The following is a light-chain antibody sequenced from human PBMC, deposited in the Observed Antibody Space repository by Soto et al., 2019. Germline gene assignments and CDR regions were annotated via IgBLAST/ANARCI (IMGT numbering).Light chain of an antibody. CDR1: QSISSW. CDR3: QQCNSYPWT. V-gene: IGKV1-5*03. Sequence: DIQMTQSPSTLSASVGDRVTITCRASQSISSWLAWYQQKPGKAPKLLIYKASSLESGVPSRFRGSGSGTEFTLTIRSLQPDDFAAYYCQQCNSYPWTFGQGTKVEIK. CDR2: KAS. J-gene: IGKJ1*01.